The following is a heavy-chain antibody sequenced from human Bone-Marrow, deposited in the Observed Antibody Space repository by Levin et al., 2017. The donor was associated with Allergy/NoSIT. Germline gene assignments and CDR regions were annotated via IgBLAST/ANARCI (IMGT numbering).Heavy chain of an antibody. J-gene: IGHJ6*02. V-gene: IGHV3-23*01. Sequence: GGSLRLSCAASGFSFSHYGMTWVRQAPGKGLEWVSGISGSGHKTHYADSVKGRFIISRDNSKNTGELELKSLRADDTALYYCAKERKIAARPDFYYGMDVWGQGTTVSVS. CDR2: ISGSGHKT. D-gene: IGHD6-6*01. CDR3: AKERKIAARPDFYYGMDV. CDR1: GFSFSHYG.